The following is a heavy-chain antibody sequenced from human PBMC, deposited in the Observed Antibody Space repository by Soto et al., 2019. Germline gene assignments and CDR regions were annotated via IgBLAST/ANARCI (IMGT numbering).Heavy chain of an antibody. CDR2: NNSDGNWT. Sequence: GGSLRLSCAASGYTCSSYAVSWVRQHTGQGLVWVSPNNSDGNWTTYAVSVKGRFTISRDNAKNTLYLQMTSLRAEDTAVYYCTRDDIGLGMDYRGLGTLVTVPS. CDR3: TRDDIGLGMDY. D-gene: IGHD1-26*01. J-gene: IGHJ4*02. V-gene: IGHV3-74*01. CDR1: GYTCSSYA.